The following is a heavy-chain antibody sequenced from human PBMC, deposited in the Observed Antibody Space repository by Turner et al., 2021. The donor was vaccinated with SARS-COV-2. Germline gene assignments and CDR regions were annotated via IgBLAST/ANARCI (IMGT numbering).Heavy chain of an antibody. CDR1: GFSFSNYA. D-gene: IGHD6-13*01. V-gene: IGHV3-30*04. Sequence: QVQLVESGGGVVQPGGSLRLACAASGFSFSNYAMHWVRQAPGKGLEWVAIISYDGSNKYYADSVKGRFTISRDNSKNTLYLQMNSLRAEDTAVYYCAKDLGQLDWFDPWGQGTLVTVSS. CDR3: AKDLGQLDWFDP. CDR2: ISYDGSNK. J-gene: IGHJ5*02.